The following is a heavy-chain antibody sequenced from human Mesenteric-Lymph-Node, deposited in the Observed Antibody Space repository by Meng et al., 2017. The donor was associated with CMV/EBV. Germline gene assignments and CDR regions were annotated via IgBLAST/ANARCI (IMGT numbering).Heavy chain of an antibody. D-gene: IGHD3-22*01. J-gene: IGHJ5*02. CDR3: ARDAGHYYDSSGYYTNWFDP. Sequence: GGSLRLSCAASGFTFSSYAMHWVRQAPGKGLEWVAVISYDGSNKYYADSVKGRFTISRDNSKNTLYLQMNSLRAEDTAVYYCARDAGHYYDSSGYYTNWFDPWGQGTLVTVSS. CDR2: ISYDGSNK. CDR1: GFTFSSYA. V-gene: IGHV3-30*04.